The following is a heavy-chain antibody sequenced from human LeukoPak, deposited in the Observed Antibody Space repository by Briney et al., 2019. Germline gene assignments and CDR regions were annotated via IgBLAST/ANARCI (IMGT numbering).Heavy chain of an antibody. CDR2: TNTDGSST. Sequence: PGGSLRLSCAASGFTFSSNWMHWVRQAPGKGLVWVSCTNTDGSSTSYADSVKGRFTISRDNAKNTLYLQMNSLRAEDTAVYYCAREEWLDYWGQGTLVTVSS. CDR1: GFTFSSNW. V-gene: IGHV3-74*01. CDR3: AREEWLDY. D-gene: IGHD3-3*01. J-gene: IGHJ4*02.